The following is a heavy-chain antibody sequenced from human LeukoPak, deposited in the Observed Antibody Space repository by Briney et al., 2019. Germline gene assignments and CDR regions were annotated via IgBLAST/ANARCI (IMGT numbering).Heavy chain of an antibody. CDR1: GYTFTSYG. V-gene: IGHV1-18*01. J-gene: IGHJ5*02. CDR2: ISAYNGNT. Sequence: GPVKVSCKASGYTFTSYGISWVRQAPGQGLEWMGWISAYNGNTNYAQKLQGRVTMTTDTSTSTAYMELRSLRSDDTAVYYCARDYEASFGELFFWFDPWGQGTLVTVSS. D-gene: IGHD3-10*01. CDR3: ARDYEASFGELFFWFDP.